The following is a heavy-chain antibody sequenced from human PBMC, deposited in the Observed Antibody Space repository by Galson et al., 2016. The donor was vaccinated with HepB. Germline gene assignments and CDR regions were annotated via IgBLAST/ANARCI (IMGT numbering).Heavy chain of an antibody. D-gene: IGHD3-10*01. CDR1: GFTFRSYT. J-gene: IGHJ4*02. Sequence: SLRLSCAASGFTFRSYTMNWVRQAPGKGLEWVSSISPSSRYKHWAGSLEGRFAISRDNARNSVFLHLNSLRAEDTAVYFCARAQGATSGDDGHFDYWGQGTLVTVFS. CDR3: ARAQGATSGDDGHFDY. V-gene: IGHV3-21*01. CDR2: ISPSSRYK.